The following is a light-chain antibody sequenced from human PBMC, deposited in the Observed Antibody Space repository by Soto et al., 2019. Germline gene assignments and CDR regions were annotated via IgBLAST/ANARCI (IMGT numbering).Light chain of an antibody. Sequence: QPALTQPASVSGSPRQSITISCTETSSDVGGYNYVSWYQQHPGKAPKLMIYDVSNRPSGVSNRFSGSKSGNTASLTISGLQAEDEADYYCSSYTSSSPVVFGGGTKVTVL. CDR1: SSDVGGYNY. J-gene: IGLJ2*01. CDR3: SSYTSSSPVV. V-gene: IGLV2-14*01. CDR2: DVS.